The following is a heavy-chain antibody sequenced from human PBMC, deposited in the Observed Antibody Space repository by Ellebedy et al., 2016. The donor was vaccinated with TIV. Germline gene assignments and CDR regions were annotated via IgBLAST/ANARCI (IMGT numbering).Heavy chain of an antibody. CDR2: ISHGGST. V-gene: IGHV4-34*01. J-gene: IGHJ4*02. CDR3: ARGYRSHFDY. D-gene: IGHD6-13*01. CDR1: GGSFSGSY. Sequence: MPGGSLSLSCGVSGGSFSGSYWSWIRQPPGKGLKWIGEISHGGSTNYNPSLKSRITISVNMSKTQFSLKLNSVTAADTAVYYCARGYRSHFDYWGQGTLVTVSS.